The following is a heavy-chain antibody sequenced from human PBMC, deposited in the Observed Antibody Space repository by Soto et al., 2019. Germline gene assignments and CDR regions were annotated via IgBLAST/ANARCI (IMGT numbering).Heavy chain of an antibody. CDR2: VHYSGST. J-gene: IGHJ4*02. Sequence: SETLSLTCSVSGGAVTSGASYWSWIREPPGMGLDWIGYVHYSGSTNYTPSLRSRVTMSLHGSKNQFSLNVSSVTGADTAVYYGARRSYSNSYMFDYWGQGTLVTFSS. CDR3: ARRSYSNSYMFDY. CDR1: GGAVTSGASY. V-gene: IGHV4-61*08. D-gene: IGHD4-4*01.